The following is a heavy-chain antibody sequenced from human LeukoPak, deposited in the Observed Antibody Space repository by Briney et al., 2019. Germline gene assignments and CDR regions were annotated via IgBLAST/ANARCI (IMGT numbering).Heavy chain of an antibody. V-gene: IGHV4-39*07. CDR1: GGSISSSSYY. J-gene: IGHJ6*03. D-gene: IGHD2-15*01. CDR2: IHYSGST. CDR3: ARVRCSGGSCPYYYYYYYMDV. Sequence: SGTLSLTCTVSGGSISSSSYYWAWIRQPPGKGPEWIGSIHYSGSTYYNPSLQSRVTISIDTSKDQFSLKLRFVTAADTAVYYCARVRCSGGSCPYYYYYYYMDVWGKGTTVTVSS.